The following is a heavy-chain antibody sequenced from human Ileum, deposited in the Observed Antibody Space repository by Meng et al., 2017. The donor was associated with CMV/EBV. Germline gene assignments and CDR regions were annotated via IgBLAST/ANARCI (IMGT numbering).Heavy chain of an antibody. D-gene: IGHD6-13*01. CDR1: GYTFTSHY. Sequence: ASVKVSCKATGYTFTSHYLHWVRQAPGQGLEWMGIINPSAGSTTYAQKFQGRVIMTRDTSTSTVYMELSSLRSEDTAVYYCARRPLAASYYYGMDVWGQGTTVTVSS. J-gene: IGHJ6*02. V-gene: IGHV1-46*01. CDR2: INPSAGST. CDR3: ARRPLAASYYYGMDV.